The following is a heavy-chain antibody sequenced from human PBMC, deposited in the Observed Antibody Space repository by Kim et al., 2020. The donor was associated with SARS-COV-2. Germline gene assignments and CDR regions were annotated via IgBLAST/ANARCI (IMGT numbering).Heavy chain of an antibody. Sequence: ASVKVSCKVSGYTLTELSMHWVRQAPGKGLEWMGGFDPEDGETIYAQKFQGRVTMTEDTSSDTAYMELSSLRSEDTAVYYCATGRVAGPPAWFDPWGQGTLVTVSS. V-gene: IGHV1-24*01. J-gene: IGHJ5*02. CDR1: GYTLTELS. CDR2: FDPEDGET. D-gene: IGHD2-15*01. CDR3: ATGRVAGPPAWFDP.